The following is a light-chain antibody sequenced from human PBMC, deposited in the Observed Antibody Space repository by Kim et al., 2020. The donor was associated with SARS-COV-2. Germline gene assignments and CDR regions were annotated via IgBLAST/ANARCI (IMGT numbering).Light chain of an antibody. CDR1: QSVSH. J-gene: IGKJ5*01. CDR2: DAS. CDR3: QQRGNWPIT. Sequence: PGERATLSCRASQSVSHLDWYQQTPGQAPRLLIYDASNRATGIPGRFSGSGSGTDFTLIISSLEPEDFAVYYCQQRGNWPITFGQGTLLVIK. V-gene: IGKV3-11*01.